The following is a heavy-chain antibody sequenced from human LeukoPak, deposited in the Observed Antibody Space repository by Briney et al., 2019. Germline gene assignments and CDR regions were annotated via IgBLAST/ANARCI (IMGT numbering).Heavy chain of an antibody. CDR1: GYTLFDYA. V-gene: IGHV7-4-1*02. J-gene: IGHJ5*02. D-gene: IGHD3-16*02. CDR3: ARDIDWLDL. Sequence: ASVKVSCKASGYTLFDYALHWVRQAPGQGLEWMGWMNTKTGNPTYVQGFTGRFVFSLDTSVNTAYLQISSLKAEDTAVYYCARDIDWLDLWGQGTLVTVSS. CDR2: MNTKTGNP.